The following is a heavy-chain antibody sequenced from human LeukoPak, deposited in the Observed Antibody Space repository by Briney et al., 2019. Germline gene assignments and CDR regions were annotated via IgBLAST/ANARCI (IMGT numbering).Heavy chain of an antibody. CDR1: GFTFSSYS. CDR3: ARDHDWAFDY. V-gene: IGHV3-48*04. Sequence: GGSLRLSCAAAGFTFSSYSMNWVRQAPGKGLEWISYISLSVSPISYADSVKGRFTISRDNAANSLYLQMNSLTVEDTAVYYCARDHDWAFDYWGQGTLVTVSS. J-gene: IGHJ4*02. D-gene: IGHD3-9*01. CDR2: ISLSVSPI.